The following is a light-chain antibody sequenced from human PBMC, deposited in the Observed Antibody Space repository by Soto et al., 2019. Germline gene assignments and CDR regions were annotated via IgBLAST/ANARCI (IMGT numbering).Light chain of an antibody. V-gene: IGKV1-6*01. Sequence: AIQMTQSPSTLSAFIGDRVTITCRASQSLDDCLAWYQQKPGKAPKLLIYAASTLQSGVPSRCSGRGAGTNFTLTISSLQPEDFATYDCIQDFISPLTVGQGTKVDIK. J-gene: IGKJ1*01. CDR1: QSLDDC. CDR2: AAS. CDR3: IQDFISPLT.